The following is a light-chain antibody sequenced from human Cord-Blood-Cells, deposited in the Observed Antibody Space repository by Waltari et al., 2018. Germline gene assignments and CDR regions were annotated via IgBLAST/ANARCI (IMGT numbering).Light chain of an antibody. CDR3: QQRSNWPLT. Sequence: EIVSTQSPATLSLSPGERATLSCRASQSVSSSLAWYQQKPGQAPRLLIYDASNRATGIPARFSGSGSGTDVTLTSSSLEPEDFAVYYCQQRSNWPLTFGGGTKVEIK. V-gene: IGKV3-11*01. CDR2: DAS. CDR1: QSVSSS. J-gene: IGKJ4*01.